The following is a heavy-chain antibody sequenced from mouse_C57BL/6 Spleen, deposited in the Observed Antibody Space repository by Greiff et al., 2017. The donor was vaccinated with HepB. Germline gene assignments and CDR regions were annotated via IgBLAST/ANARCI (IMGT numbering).Heavy chain of an antibody. D-gene: IGHD1-1*01. CDR1: GYTFTSYW. Sequence: QVQLQQPGAELVKPGASVKLSCKASGYTFTSYWMQWVKQRPGQGLEWIGEIDPSDSYTNYNQKFKGKATLTVDTSSSTAYMQLSSLTSEDSAVYYCARGYGSSYRYWYFDVWGTGTTVTVSS. J-gene: IGHJ1*03. V-gene: IGHV1-50*01. CDR2: IDPSDSYT. CDR3: ARGYGSSYRYWYFDV.